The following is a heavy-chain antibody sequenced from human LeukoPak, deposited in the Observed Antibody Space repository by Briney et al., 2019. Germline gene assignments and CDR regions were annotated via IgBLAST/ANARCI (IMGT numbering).Heavy chain of an antibody. CDR1: GFTFSSYA. CDR3: AKDRAGEEAFDI. V-gene: IGHV3-48*04. CDR2: ISSSGSTI. J-gene: IGHJ3*02. D-gene: IGHD7-27*01. Sequence: GGSLRLSCAASGFTFSSYAMSWVRQAPGKGLEWVSYISSSGSTIYYADSVKGRFTISRDNAKNSLYLQMNSLRAEDTAVYYCAKDRAGEEAFDIWGQGTMVTVSS.